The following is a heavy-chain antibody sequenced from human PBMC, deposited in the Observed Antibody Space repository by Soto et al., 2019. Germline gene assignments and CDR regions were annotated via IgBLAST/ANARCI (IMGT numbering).Heavy chain of an antibody. Sequence: QITLKESGPTLVKPTQTLTLTCTFSGFSLSTSGVGVGWIRQPPGKALEWLAVIYWNDDKRYSPSLKNRLTNTKDTSQHQVVLTTTDVDPVDTSIHYCARVYYDILTGHQRAYFAYWGQGTLIAVSS. J-gene: IGHJ4*02. CDR1: GFSLSTSGVG. CDR2: IYWNDDK. V-gene: IGHV2-5*01. CDR3: ARVYYDILTGHQRAYFAY. D-gene: IGHD3-9*01.